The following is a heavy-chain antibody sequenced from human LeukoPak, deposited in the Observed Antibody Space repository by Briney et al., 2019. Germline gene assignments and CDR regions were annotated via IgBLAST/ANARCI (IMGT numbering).Heavy chain of an antibody. CDR3: ARGSHDYGDLNWFDP. J-gene: IGHJ5*02. D-gene: IGHD4-17*01. V-gene: IGHV1-18*01. CDR2: ISAYNGNT. CDR1: GYTFTSYG. Sequence: ASVKVSCKASGYTFTSYGISWVRQAPGQGLEWMGWISAYNGNTNYAQKLQGRVTMTTDTPTSTAYMELRSLRSDDTAVYYCARGSHDYGDLNWFDPWGQGTLVTVSS.